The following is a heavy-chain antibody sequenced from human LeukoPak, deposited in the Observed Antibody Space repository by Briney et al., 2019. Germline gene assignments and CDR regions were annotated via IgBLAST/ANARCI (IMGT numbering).Heavy chain of an antibody. CDR3: ARREEDWFDP. V-gene: IGHV4-59*08. D-gene: IGHD1-26*01. J-gene: IGHJ5*02. Sequence: SETLSLTCTVSGGSISRYYWSWIRQPPGKGLEWIGYISYTGSTTYNPSLKSRVTISVDTSKNQFSLKLSSVTAADTAVYYCARREEDWFDPWGQGTLVTVSS. CDR2: ISYTGST. CDR1: GGSISRYY.